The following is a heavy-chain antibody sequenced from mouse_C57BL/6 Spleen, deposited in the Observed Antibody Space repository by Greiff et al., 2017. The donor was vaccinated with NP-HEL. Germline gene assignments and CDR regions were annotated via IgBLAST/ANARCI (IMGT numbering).Heavy chain of an antibody. D-gene: IGHD4-1*01. CDR3: TTSLSNWDVGGYAMDY. Sequence: DVQLQESGAELVRPGASVKLSCTASGFNIKDDYMHWVKQRPEQGLEWIGWIDPENGDTEYASKFQGKATITADTSSNTAYLQLSSLTSEDTAVYYCTTSLSNWDVGGYAMDYWGQGTSVTVSS. V-gene: IGHV14-4*01. J-gene: IGHJ4*01. CDR2: IDPENGDT. CDR1: GFNIKDDY.